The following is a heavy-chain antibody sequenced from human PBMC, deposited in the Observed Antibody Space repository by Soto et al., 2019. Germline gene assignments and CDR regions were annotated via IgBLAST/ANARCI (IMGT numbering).Heavy chain of an antibody. V-gene: IGHV3-30*18. CDR3: AKEVELVADPPVEGVDV. CDR2: ISYDAMSK. J-gene: IGHJ6*02. Sequence: SVRLSGAAAGFTFRHYGMPWVRHAAGRGLEWVAVISYDAMSKYYADSVNGRFTISRDKSKNTLYLQMSSLSAEDMAGYYCAKEVELVADPPVEGVDVWGQGTKVTVSS. D-gene: IGHD6-19*01. CDR1: GFTFRHYG.